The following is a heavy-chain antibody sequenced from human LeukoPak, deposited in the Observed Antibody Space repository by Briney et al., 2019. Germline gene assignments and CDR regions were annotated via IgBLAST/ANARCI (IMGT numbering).Heavy chain of an antibody. CDR2: ISGSGDST. CDR1: GFTFSSHA. V-gene: IGHV3-23*01. D-gene: IGHD2-2*01. CDR3: ATLGYCSSTSCRYYYYYMDV. J-gene: IGHJ6*03. Sequence: GGSLRLSCIASGFTFSSHAMNWVRQAPGKGLEWVSAISGSGDSTYYADSVKGRFTISRDYSKNTLFLQMNSLRAEDTAVYYCATLGYCSSTSCRYYYYYMDVWGKGTTVTVSS.